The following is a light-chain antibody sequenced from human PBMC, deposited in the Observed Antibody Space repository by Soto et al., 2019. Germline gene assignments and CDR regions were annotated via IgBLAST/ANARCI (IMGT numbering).Light chain of an antibody. CDR2: GNN. CDR1: SSYVGAGFD. CDR3: QSYDSSLSFYV. J-gene: IGLJ1*01. V-gene: IGLV1-40*01. Sequence: QSVLTQPPSVSGAPGQRVTISCTGSSSYVGAGFDIHWYQQLPGTAPKRLIYGNNNRPSGVPDRFSGSKSGTSASLAITGLQAEDEADYFCQSYDSSLSFYVFGTGTKLTVL.